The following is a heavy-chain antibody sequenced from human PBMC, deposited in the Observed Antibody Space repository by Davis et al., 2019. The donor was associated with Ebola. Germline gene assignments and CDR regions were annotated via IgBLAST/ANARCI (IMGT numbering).Heavy chain of an antibody. V-gene: IGHV4-34*01. J-gene: IGHJ6*02. D-gene: IGHD2-2*02. CDR3: ARGGDIVVVPAAIVGYYYYGMDV. CDR1: GGSFSGYY. Sequence: MPSETLSLTCAVYGGSFSGYYWSWIRQPPGKGLEWIGEINHSGSTNYNPSLKSRVTISVDTSKNQFSLKLSSVTAADTAVYYCARGGDIVVVPAAIVGYYYYGMDVWGQGTTVTVSS. CDR2: INHSGST.